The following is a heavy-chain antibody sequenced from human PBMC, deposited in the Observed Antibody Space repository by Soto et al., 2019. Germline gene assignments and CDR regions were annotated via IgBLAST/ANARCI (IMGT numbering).Heavy chain of an antibody. CDR1: GGSFSGYY. Sequence: PSETLSLTCAVYGGSFSGYYWSWIRQPPGKGLEWIGEINHSGSTNYNPSLKSRVTISVDTSKNQFSLKLSSVTAADTAVYYCARGGPKINLLIAAAGPGRLFRWFDPWGQGTLVTVSS. V-gene: IGHV4-34*01. CDR2: INHSGST. J-gene: IGHJ5*02. CDR3: ARGGPKINLLIAAAGPGRLFRWFDP. D-gene: IGHD6-13*01.